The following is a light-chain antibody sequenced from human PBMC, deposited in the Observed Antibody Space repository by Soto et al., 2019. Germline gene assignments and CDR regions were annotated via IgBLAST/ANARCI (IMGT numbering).Light chain of an antibody. CDR1: QSISSW. CDR2: KAS. Sequence: DIQMSQSPSTLSASVGDRVTITCRASQSISSWLAWYQQKPGKAPKLLINKASSLESGVPSRFSGSGSGTEFTLTISSLQPDDFATYYCQHFNSYPWTFGQGSMADVK. V-gene: IGKV1-5*03. J-gene: IGKJ1*01. CDR3: QHFNSYPWT.